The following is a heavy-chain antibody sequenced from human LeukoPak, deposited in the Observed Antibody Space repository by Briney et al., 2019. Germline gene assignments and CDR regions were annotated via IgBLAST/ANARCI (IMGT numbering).Heavy chain of an antibody. CDR3: AKQGWGYYDRSGYLNDAFDM. CDR2: IYHSGST. D-gene: IGHD3-22*01. V-gene: IGHV4-38-2*02. Sequence: SETLSLTCTVSGYSISSGYYWGWIRQPPGKGLEWIGSIYHSGSTYYNPSLKSRVTISVDTSKNQFSLKLSSVTAADTAVYYCAKQGWGYYDRSGYLNDAFDMWGQGTM. J-gene: IGHJ3*02. CDR1: GYSISSGYY.